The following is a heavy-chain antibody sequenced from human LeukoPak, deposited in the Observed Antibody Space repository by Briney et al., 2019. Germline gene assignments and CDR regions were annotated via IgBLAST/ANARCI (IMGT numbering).Heavy chain of an antibody. J-gene: IGHJ4*02. V-gene: IGHV3-7*01. CDR1: GFTFSSYW. CDR3: ASPYSSSQTTFDY. CDR2: IKQDGSEK. Sequence: GGSLRLSCAASGFTFSSYWMSWVRQAPGKGLEWVANIKQDGSEKYYVDSVKGRFTISRDNAKNSLYLQMNSLRAEDTAVYYCASPYSSSQTTFDYWGQGTLVTDSS. D-gene: IGHD6-6*01.